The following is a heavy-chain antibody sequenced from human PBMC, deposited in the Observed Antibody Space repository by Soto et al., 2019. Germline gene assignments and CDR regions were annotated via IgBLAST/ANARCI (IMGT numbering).Heavy chain of an antibody. CDR2: IWYDGSNK. J-gene: IGHJ6*02. Sequence: GGSLRLSCAASGFTFSSYGMHWVRQAPGKGLEWVAVIWYDGSNKYYADSVKGRFTISRDNSKNTLYLQMNSLRAEDTAVYYCARERLAGYYYYGMDVWGQGTTVTVSS. D-gene: IGHD6-19*01. CDR3: ARERLAGYYYYGMDV. V-gene: IGHV3-33*01. CDR1: GFTFSSYG.